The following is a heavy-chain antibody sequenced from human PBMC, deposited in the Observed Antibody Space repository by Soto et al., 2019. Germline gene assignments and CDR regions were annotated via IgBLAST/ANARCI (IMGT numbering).Heavy chain of an antibody. CDR2: IYDSGTT. V-gene: IGHV4-4*02. CDR1: GDSINGNY. CDR3: ARNRGYSQGD. Sequence: QVQLQESGPGLVKPSGTLSLTCTVSGDSINGNYWSWVRQPPGKGPEWIGEIYDSGTTYYNQSLNSRATISLDKSKNQFSLNLNSVTAADTAVYYCARNRGYSQGDWGPGTLVTVSS. J-gene: IGHJ4*02. D-gene: IGHD5-18*01.